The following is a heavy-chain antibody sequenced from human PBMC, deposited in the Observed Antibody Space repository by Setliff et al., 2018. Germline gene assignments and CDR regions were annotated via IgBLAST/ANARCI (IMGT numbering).Heavy chain of an antibody. CDR3: ARTCSGSGCYAGLES. J-gene: IGHJ4*02. Sequence: GESLKISCAASGFTFATHAMHWVRQAPGKGLEWVAMIWADPNTKYYAGSVKGRFTISRDNSKNTLYLQMNSLRPEDTAVYYCARTCSGSGCYAGLESWGQGTPVTVSS. V-gene: IGHV3-30*02. D-gene: IGHD2-15*01. CDR1: GFTFATHA. CDR2: IWADPNTK.